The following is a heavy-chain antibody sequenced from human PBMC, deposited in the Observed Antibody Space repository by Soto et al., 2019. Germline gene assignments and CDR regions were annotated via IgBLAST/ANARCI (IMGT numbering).Heavy chain of an antibody. CDR2: IIPIFGTA. V-gene: IGHV1-69*06. Sequence: ASVKVSCKASGGTFSSYAISWVRKAPGQGLEWMGGIIPIFGTANYAQKFQGRVTITADKSTSTAYMELSSLRSEDTAVYYCAGTTYYYGSGSYPPDYWGQGTLVTVSS. J-gene: IGHJ4*02. CDR1: GGTFSSYA. CDR3: AGTTYYYGSGSYPPDY. D-gene: IGHD3-10*01.